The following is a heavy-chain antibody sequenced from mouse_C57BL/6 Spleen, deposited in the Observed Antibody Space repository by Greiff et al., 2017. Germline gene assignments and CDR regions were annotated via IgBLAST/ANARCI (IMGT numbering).Heavy chain of an antibody. Sequence: QVQLQQPGAELVRPGTSVKLSCKASGYTFTSYWMHWVKQRPGQGLEWIGVIDPSDSYTNYNQKFKGKDTLTVDTSSSTAYMQLSSLTSEDSAVYYCARRVTTVVAPMDYWGQGTSVTVSS. V-gene: IGHV1-59*01. CDR1: GYTFTSYW. J-gene: IGHJ4*01. CDR2: IDPSDSYT. CDR3: ARRVTTVVAPMDY. D-gene: IGHD1-1*01.